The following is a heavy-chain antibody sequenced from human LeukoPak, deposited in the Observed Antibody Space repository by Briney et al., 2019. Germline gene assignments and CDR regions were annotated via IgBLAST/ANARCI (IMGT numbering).Heavy chain of an antibody. CDR1: GLIFSNHA. CDR3: AKEGGRLTPHIDY. Sequence: GGSLRLSCAASGLIFSNHAMSWVRQPPGEGLEWVSAISGSGGKTYYADSVKGRFTISRDNSKNTVYLEVNSLRAEDTAVYFCAKEGGRLTPHIDYWGQGILVTVSS. V-gene: IGHV3-23*01. J-gene: IGHJ4*02. CDR2: ISGSGGKT. D-gene: IGHD2-15*01.